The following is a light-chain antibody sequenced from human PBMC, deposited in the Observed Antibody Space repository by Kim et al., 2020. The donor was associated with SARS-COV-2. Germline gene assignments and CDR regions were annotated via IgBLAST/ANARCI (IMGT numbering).Light chain of an antibody. V-gene: IGLV1-44*01. CDR1: SSNIASNA. Sequence: QSVVTQPPSASGTPGQRVTISCSGTSSNIASNAVNWYQQVPGTAPKLLIYNDNRRPSGVPDRVSASKSGTSASLAIGGLQSQDEAHYYCAAWDNGLNGWVFGGGTQLTVL. J-gene: IGLJ3*02. CDR2: NDN. CDR3: AAWDNGLNGWV.